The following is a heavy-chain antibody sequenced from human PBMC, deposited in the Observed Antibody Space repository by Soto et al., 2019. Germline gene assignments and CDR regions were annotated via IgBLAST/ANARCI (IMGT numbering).Heavy chain of an antibody. CDR1: GFTFNTYA. V-gene: IGHV3-23*01. D-gene: IGHD2-15*01. Sequence: PGWALRLSCSASGFTFNTYAMSWVRQSPGKGLEWVSTITGGGTTNYADFMKGRFTISRDNSKTTLYLQINSLRADDAAVYYCAKCGGLGTPRGADTFYCQMDYCGQGTPVTVSP. CDR2: ITGGGTT. J-gene: IGHJ4*02. CDR3: AKCGGLGTPRGADTFYCQMDY.